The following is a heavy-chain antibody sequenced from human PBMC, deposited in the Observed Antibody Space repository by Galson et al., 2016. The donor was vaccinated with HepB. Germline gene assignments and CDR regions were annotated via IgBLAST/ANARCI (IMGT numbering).Heavy chain of an antibody. Sequence: SVKVSCKASGYTFTSYYMHWVRQAPGQGLQWMGIVNPSGGSTSYAQKFQGRVTMTRDTSTSTVYMELSSLRSDDTAVYYCARGALVAVAGDYWGQGTLVTVSS. J-gene: IGHJ4*02. D-gene: IGHD6-19*01. CDR2: VNPSGGST. CDR3: ARGALVAVAGDY. V-gene: IGHV1-46*01. CDR1: GYTFTSYY.